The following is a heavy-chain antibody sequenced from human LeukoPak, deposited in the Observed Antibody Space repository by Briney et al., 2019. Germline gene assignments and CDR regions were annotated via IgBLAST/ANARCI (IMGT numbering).Heavy chain of an antibody. CDR1: GFIVSSNS. CDR3: MWISTGGY. Sequence: GGSLRLSCAASGFIVSSNSVMWVGQAPGKGLEWVSVLYSGGGTYYADSVKGRFTIARDNSKNTVYLQMNSLRLDDTAVYYCMWISTGGYGGQGTLVTVS. CDR2: LYSGGGT. V-gene: IGHV3-53*01. D-gene: IGHD5-12*01. J-gene: IGHJ4*02.